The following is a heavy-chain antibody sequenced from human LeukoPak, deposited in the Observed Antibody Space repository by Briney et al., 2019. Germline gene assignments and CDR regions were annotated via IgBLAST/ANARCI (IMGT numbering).Heavy chain of an antibody. J-gene: IGHJ4*02. CDR2: ISSSGSTI. D-gene: IGHD2-15*01. CDR3: ARDLSGYCSGGSCIETDY. V-gene: IGHV3-48*04. CDR1: GFTFSSYS. Sequence: GGSLRLSCAAPGFTFSSYSMNWVRQAPGKGLEWVSYISSSGSTIYYADSVKGRFTISRDNAKNSLYLQMNSLRAEDTAVYYCARDLSGYCSGGSCIETDYWGQGTLVTVPS.